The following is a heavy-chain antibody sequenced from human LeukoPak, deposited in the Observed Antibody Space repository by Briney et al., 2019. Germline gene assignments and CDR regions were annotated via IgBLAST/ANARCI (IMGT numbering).Heavy chain of an antibody. V-gene: IGHV3-30-3*01. CDR2: ISYDGSNK. J-gene: IGHJ5*02. CDR1: GFTFNSYA. D-gene: IGHD3-22*01. Sequence: PGGSLRLSCAASGFTFNSYAMHWVRQAPGKGLEWVAVISYDGSNKYYADSVKGRFTISRDNSKNTLYLQMNSLRAEDTAVYYCARGHHYYDSSGYSGNWFDPWGQGTLVTVSS. CDR3: ARGHHYYDSSGYSGNWFDP.